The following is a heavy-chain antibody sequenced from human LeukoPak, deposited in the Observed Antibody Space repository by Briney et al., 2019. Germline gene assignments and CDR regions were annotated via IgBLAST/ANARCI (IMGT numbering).Heavy chain of an antibody. V-gene: IGHV3-33*01. CDR2: IWYDGSNK. CDR3: ARDSASMTLSRYYDSSGFLDY. J-gene: IGHJ4*02. Sequence: QAGGSLRLSCAASGFTFSSYGMHWVRQAPGKGLEWVAVIWYDGSNKYYADSVKGRFTISRDNSKNTLYLQMNSLRAEDTAVYYCARDSASMTLSRYYDSSGFLDYWGQGTLVTVSS. CDR1: GFTFSSYG. D-gene: IGHD3-22*01.